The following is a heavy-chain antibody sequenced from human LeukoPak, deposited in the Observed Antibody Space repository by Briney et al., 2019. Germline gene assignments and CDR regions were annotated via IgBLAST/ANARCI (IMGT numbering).Heavy chain of an antibody. CDR1: GFTFDDYG. J-gene: IGHJ3*02. CDR3: AREEDGSGSYYFPDAFDI. D-gene: IGHD3-10*01. Sequence: PGGSLRLSCAASGFTFDDYGMSWVRQAPGKGLEWVSGINWNGGSTGYVDSVKGRFTISRDNAKNSLYLQMNSLRAEDTALYYCAREEDGSGSYYFPDAFDIWGQGTMVTVSS. V-gene: IGHV3-20*04. CDR2: INWNGGST.